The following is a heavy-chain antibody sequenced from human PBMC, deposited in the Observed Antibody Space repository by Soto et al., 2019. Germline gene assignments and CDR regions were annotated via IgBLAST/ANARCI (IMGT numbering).Heavy chain of an antibody. V-gene: IGHV3-66*01. J-gene: IGHJ4*02. CDR2: IQGGGSV. Sequence: EVLLDESGGGFVQQGGSLRLSCAGSGFAVSNNYITWVRQAPGKGLEWVSVIQGGGSVSYADSVMDRFTISRDRSKKTVFLDINSLRPEDRAVYVCAISARSRSNALDDWGQGTLVTVSS. CDR1: GFAVSNNY. CDR3: AISARSRSNALDD. D-gene: IGHD3-16*01.